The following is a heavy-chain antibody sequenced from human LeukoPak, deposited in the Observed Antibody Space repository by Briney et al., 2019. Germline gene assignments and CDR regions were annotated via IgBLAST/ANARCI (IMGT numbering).Heavy chain of an antibody. V-gene: IGHV4-39*01. J-gene: IGHJ4*02. Sequence: SETLSLTCTVSGGSISSSSYYWGWIRQPPGKGLEWIGSIYYSGSTYYNPSLKSRVTISVDTSKNQFSLKLSSVTAADTAVYYCARRISSTYFDYWGQGTLVTVSS. D-gene: IGHD2-15*01. CDR2: IYYSGST. CDR3: ARRISSTYFDY. CDR1: GGSISSSSYY.